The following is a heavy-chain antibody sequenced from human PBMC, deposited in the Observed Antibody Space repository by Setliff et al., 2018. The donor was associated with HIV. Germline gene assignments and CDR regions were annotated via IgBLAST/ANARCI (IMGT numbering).Heavy chain of an antibody. CDR2: MNPDGSNT. CDR3: ARASYYYDSSGWVDY. Sequence: GESLKISCKGSGYSFITYWIGWVRQRPGKGLEWMGIMNPDGSNTRYSPSFQGQVTISVDESISTAYLQWSSLKASDTAVYYCARASYYYDSSGWVDYWGQGTLVTAPQ. CDR1: GYSFITYW. J-gene: IGHJ4*02. V-gene: IGHV5-51*01. D-gene: IGHD3-22*01.